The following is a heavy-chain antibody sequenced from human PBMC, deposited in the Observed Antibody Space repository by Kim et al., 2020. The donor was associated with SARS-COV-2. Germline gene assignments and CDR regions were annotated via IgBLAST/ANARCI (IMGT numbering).Heavy chain of an antibody. Sequence: GGSLRLSCAASGFTFSSYWMHWVRQAPEKGLVWVSRINSDGSSTSYADSVKGQFTISRANAKNTLYLQMNSLRAEDTAVYYCARVGRGYRGSNFFNYWG. D-gene: IGHD1-26*01. CDR2: INSDGSST. CDR1: GFTFSSYW. V-gene: IGHV3-74*01. J-gene: IGHJ4*01. CDR3: ARVGRGYRGSNFFNY.